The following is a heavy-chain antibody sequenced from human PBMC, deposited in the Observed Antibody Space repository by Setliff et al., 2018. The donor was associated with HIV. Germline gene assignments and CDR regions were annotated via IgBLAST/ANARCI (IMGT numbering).Heavy chain of an antibody. V-gene: IGHV3-21*01. Sequence: GSLRLSCAASGFTFSSYSMNWVRQAPGKGLEWVSSISSSSSYIYYADSVKGRFTISRDNAKNSLCLQMNSLRAEDTAVYYCARKLLTRPNYYGMDVWGQGTTVTVSS. CDR2: ISSSSSYI. D-gene: IGHD2-15*01. CDR1: GFTFSSYS. J-gene: IGHJ6*02. CDR3: ARKLLTRPNYYGMDV.